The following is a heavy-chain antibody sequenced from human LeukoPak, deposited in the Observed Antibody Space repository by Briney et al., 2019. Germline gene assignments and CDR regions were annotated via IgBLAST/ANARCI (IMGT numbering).Heavy chain of an antibody. CDR1: GGSFSGYY. J-gene: IGHJ4*02. CDR2: INHSGST. Sequence: PSETLSLTCAVYGGSFSGYYWSWIRQPPGKGLEWIGEINHSGSTNYNPSLKSRVTISVDTSKNQFSLKLSSVTAADTAVYYCARRRPELRYFDWLSRYFDYWGQGTLVTVSS. CDR3: ARRRPELRYFDWLSRYFDY. D-gene: IGHD3-9*01. V-gene: IGHV4-34*01.